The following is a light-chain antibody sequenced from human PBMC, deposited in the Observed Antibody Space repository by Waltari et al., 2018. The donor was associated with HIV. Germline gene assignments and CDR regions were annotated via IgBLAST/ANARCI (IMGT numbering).Light chain of an antibody. V-gene: IGLV2-8*01. CDR1: NSDLGGYNY. Sequence: QSALTQPPSASGSPGQPVTISCTGTNSDLGGYNYVSWYQQTPGKAPKLVMSEVTKRPAGVPGRFSGSKSGTTASLTVSGLQAENEADYYCSSYANKNGFYVVFGGGTRLTVL. CDR3: SSYANKNGFYVV. J-gene: IGLJ2*01. CDR2: EVT.